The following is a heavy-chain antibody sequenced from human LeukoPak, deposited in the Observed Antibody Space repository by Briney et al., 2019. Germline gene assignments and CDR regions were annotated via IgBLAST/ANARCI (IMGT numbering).Heavy chain of an antibody. CDR1: GFTFGYYA. Sequence: GGALILSCTASGFTFGYYALSWVRQAPGKGLEWVGFIRSKPYGGTTEYAASVKGRFTISRDDSKSIAYLQMNSLKTEDTAVYYCTRERVAVAAYYFDYWGQGTLVTVSS. J-gene: IGHJ4*02. CDR2: IRSKPYGGTT. CDR3: TRERVAVAAYYFDY. D-gene: IGHD6-19*01. V-gene: IGHV3-49*04.